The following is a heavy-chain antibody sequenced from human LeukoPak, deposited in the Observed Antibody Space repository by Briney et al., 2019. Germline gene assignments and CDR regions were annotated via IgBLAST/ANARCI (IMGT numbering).Heavy chain of an antibody. CDR2: ISSSSSYI. V-gene: IGHV3-21*01. J-gene: IGHJ4*02. CDR3: ARGLYYDILTGQDYYFDY. Sequence: PGGSLRLSCAASGFTFSSYSMNWVRQAPGKGLEWVSSISSSSSYIYYADSVKGRFTISRDNAKNSLYLQMNSLRAEDTAVYYCARGLYYDILTGQDYYFDYWGQGTQVTVSS. CDR1: GFTFSSYS. D-gene: IGHD3-9*01.